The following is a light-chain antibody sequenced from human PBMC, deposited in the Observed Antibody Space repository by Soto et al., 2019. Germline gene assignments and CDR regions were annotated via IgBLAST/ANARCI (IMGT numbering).Light chain of an antibody. CDR3: QQSYNAPRT. J-gene: IGKJ1*01. V-gene: IGKV1-39*01. CDR1: QSISTH. Sequence: DIHMTQSPSSLSVSVIDIVSITFLASQSISTHLNWYQHKPGKAPNLLIHAASNLQTGVPSRFSGSGSGTDFTLTISSLQPEDFATYYCQQSYNAPRTFGQGTKVDIK. CDR2: AAS.